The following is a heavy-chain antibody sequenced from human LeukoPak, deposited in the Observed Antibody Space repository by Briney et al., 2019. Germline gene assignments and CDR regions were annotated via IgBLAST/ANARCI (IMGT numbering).Heavy chain of an antibody. J-gene: IGHJ3*02. D-gene: IGHD2-15*01. CDR3: ARELLDIVVVVAARNAFDI. CDR1: GYTFTGYY. Sequence: ASVKVSCKASGYTFTGYYMHWVRQAPGQGLEWMGWINPNSGGTNYAQKFQGRVTMTRDTSISTAYMELSRLRSGDTAVYYCARELLDIVVVVAARNAFDIGGQGTMVTVSS. V-gene: IGHV1-2*02. CDR2: INPNSGGT.